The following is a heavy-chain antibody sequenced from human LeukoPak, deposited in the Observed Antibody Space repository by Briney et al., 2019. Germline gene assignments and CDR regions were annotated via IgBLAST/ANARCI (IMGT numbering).Heavy chain of an antibody. CDR1: GFTFNDHA. CDR3: ARGGQNFDFWRFYY. D-gene: IGHD3-3*01. J-gene: IGHJ4*02. CDR2: ISGSGGST. Sequence: GGSLRLSCAGSGFTFNDHAMSWVRQAPGKGLEWVSSISGSGGSTYYADYVKGRSTISRDNSKKVVYFEMNSLRGEDTAVYFCARGGQNFDFWRFYYWGQGTLAVVSS. V-gene: IGHV3-23*01.